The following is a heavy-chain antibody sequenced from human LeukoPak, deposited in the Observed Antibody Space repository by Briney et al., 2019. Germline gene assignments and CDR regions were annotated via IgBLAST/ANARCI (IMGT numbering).Heavy chain of an antibody. CDR1: GYTFTSYA. CDR2: INAGNGNT. CDR3: ARARVRYYDILIDENPPFDY. D-gene: IGHD3-9*01. V-gene: IGHV1-3*01. Sequence: ASVKVSCKASGYTFTSYAMHWVRQAPGQRLEWMGWINAGNGNTKYSQKFQGRVTITRDTSASTAYMKLSSLRSEDTAVYYCARARVRYYDILIDENPPFDYWGQGTLVTVSS. J-gene: IGHJ4*02.